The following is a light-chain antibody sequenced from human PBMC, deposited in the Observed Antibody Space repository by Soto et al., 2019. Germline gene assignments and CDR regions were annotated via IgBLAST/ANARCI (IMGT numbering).Light chain of an antibody. CDR2: GAS. CDR3: QQYSTSAT. V-gene: IGKV1-5*01. Sequence: DIQMTQSPSTLSASVGDRVTIACRASQGISPWLAWYQQKPGKAPKLLIYGASSLEGGVPSRFSGSGSGTDFTLTISSLQPDDFATYYCQQYSTSATFGQGTKVDI. CDR1: QGISPW. J-gene: IGKJ1*01.